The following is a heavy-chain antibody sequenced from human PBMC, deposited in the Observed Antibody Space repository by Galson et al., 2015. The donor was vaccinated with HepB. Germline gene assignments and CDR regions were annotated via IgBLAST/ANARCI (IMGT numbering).Heavy chain of an antibody. J-gene: IGHJ4*02. D-gene: IGHD4-23*01. CDR1: GFTFSSYS. CDR2: ISSSSSYI. Sequence: SLRLSCAASGFTFSSYSMNWVRQAPGKGLEWVSSISSSSSYIYYADSVKGRFTISRDNAKNSLYLQMNSLRAEDTAVYYCARDPVGDRRKHVTQSDYWGQGTLVTVSS. V-gene: IGHV3-21*01. CDR3: ARDPVGDRRKHVTQSDY.